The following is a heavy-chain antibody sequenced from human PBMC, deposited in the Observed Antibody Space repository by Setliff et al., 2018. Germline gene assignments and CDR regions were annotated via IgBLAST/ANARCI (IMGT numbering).Heavy chain of an antibody. J-gene: IGHJ4*02. CDR2: IYYSGST. CDR3: ARESGLGYGSGSHYFDY. D-gene: IGHD3-10*01. V-gene: IGHV4-39*07. CDR1: GGSISSSSYY. Sequence: SETLSLTCTVSGGSISSSSYYWGWIRQPPGKGLEWIGSIYYSGSTYYNPSLKSRVTISVDTSKNQFSLKLSSVTAADTAVYYGARESGLGYGSGSHYFDYWGQGTRVTVSS.